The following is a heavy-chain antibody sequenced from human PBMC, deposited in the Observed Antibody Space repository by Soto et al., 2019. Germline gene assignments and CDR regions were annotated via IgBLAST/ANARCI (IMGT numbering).Heavy chain of an antibody. CDR3: ARGYSIDY. CDR1: GFTFSSYW. V-gene: IGHV3-7*03. Sequence: EVQLVESGGGLVQPGGSLRLSCAASGFTFSSYWMTWVRQAPGKGLEWVANIKQSGSETYYVDSVKGRFTISRDDAKNALDLQMNTLRAEDTAVYFCARGYSIDYWGQGTLVTVSS. D-gene: IGHD5-18*01. J-gene: IGHJ4*02. CDR2: IKQSGSET.